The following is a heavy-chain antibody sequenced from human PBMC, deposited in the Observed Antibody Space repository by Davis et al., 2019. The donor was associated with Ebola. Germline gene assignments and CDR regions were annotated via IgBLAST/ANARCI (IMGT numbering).Heavy chain of an antibody. CDR3: ARVRIMTTVPYFDY. J-gene: IGHJ4*02. CDR1: GYTFTSYY. CDR2: IIPIFGTA. D-gene: IGHD4-11*01. Sequence: SVKVSCKASGYTFTSYYMHWVRQAPGQGLEWMGGIIPIFGTANYAQKFQGRVTITADESTSTAYMELSSLRSEDTAVYYCARVRIMTTVPYFDYWGQGTLVTVSS. V-gene: IGHV1-69*13.